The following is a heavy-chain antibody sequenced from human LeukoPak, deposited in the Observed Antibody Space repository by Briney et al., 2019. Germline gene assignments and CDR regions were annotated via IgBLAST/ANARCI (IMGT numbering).Heavy chain of an antibody. D-gene: IGHD3-10*01. CDR1: GFTFSSYG. CDR3: ARGFRGVKSDWFDP. CDR2: IWYDGSNK. Sequence: PGGSLRLSCAASGFTFSSYGMHWVRQAPGKGLEWVAVIWYDGSNKYYADSVKGRFTISRDNSKNTLYLQMNSLRAEDTAVYYCARGFRGVKSDWFDPWGQGTLVAVSS. V-gene: IGHV3-33*01. J-gene: IGHJ5*02.